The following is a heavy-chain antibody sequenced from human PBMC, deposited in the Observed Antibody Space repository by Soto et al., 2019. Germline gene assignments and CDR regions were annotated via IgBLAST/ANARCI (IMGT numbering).Heavy chain of an antibody. D-gene: IGHD3-3*01. CDR1: GFTFSSYA. V-gene: IGHV3-30-3*01. Sequence: GESLKISCAASGFTFSSYAMHWVRQAPGKGLEWVAVISYDGSNKYYADSVKGRFTISRDNSKNTLYLQMNSLRAEDTAVYYCARDRTSYDFWSGYYYYYYGMDVWGQGTTVTVSS. J-gene: IGHJ6*02. CDR3: ARDRTSYDFWSGYYYYYYGMDV. CDR2: ISYDGSNK.